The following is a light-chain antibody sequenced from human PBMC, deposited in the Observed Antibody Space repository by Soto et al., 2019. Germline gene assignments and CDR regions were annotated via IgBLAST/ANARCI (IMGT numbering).Light chain of an antibody. CDR2: EVS. J-gene: IGLJ1*01. CDR3: SSYAASTYV. Sequence: SALTQPPSASGSPGQSVTISCTGTSSDVGGYNYVSWYQQHPGKAPKLIIYEVSKRPSGVPDRFSGSKSGNTASLTVSGLQTEDEADYYCSSYAASTYVFGTGTKVTVL. V-gene: IGLV2-8*01. CDR1: SSDVGGYNY.